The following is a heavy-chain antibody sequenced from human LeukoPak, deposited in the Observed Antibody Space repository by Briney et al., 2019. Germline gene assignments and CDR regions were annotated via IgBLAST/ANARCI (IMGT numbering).Heavy chain of an antibody. Sequence: GGSLRLSCAASGLTFSGYSMHWVRQAPGKGLEWVAYISYDGRNDYHADSVKGRFTISRDNAKNSLYLQMNSLRAEDTAVYYCARGHGYNRNFDYWGQGTLVTVSS. D-gene: IGHD5-24*01. CDR2: ISYDGRND. V-gene: IGHV3-30*04. CDR3: ARGHGYNRNFDY. CDR1: GLTFSGYS. J-gene: IGHJ4*02.